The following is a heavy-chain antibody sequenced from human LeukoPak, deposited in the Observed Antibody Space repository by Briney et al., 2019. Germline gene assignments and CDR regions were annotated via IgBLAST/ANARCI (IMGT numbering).Heavy chain of an antibody. CDR2: IRTRPHNCAT. J-gene: IGHJ4*01. Sequence: GGSLRLSCTASGFSFSASAIHWVRKASGKGLEWLGRIRTRPHNCATAFAASVKGRFTISRDDSMNTAFLQMNSLKTEDTAVYYCTASSSYYYDYWGPGTLCSVSS. V-gene: IGHV3-73*01. CDR3: TASSSYYYDY. D-gene: IGHD2/OR15-2a*01. CDR1: GFSFSASA.